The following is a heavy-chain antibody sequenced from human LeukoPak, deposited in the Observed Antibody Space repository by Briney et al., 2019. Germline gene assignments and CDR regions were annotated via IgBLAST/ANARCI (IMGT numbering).Heavy chain of an antibody. D-gene: IGHD1-26*01. J-gene: IGHJ3*02. Sequence: PSETLSLTCAVYGGSFSGYYWSWIRQPPGKGLEWIGEINHSGSTNYNPSLKSRVTISVDTSKNQFSLKLSSVTAADTAVYYCGRGLLVIGVGAMLVGPFDIWGQGTMVTVSS. CDR2: INHSGST. CDR1: GGSFSGYY. V-gene: IGHV4-34*01. CDR3: GRGLLVIGVGAMLVGPFDI.